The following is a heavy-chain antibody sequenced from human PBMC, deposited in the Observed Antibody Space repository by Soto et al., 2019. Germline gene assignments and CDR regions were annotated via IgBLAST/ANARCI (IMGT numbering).Heavy chain of an antibody. D-gene: IGHD6-19*01. CDR3: ARVGSSGRSPDY. CDR1: GGSISGHY. V-gene: IGHV4-59*11. Sequence: SETLSLTCTVSGGSISGHYWIWIRQPPGKGLEWIGYIFYSGSTNYNPSLKSRVTISVDTSNNQFSLNLYSVTAADTAVYYCARVGSSGRSPDYWGQGTLVTVSS. CDR2: IFYSGST. J-gene: IGHJ4*02.